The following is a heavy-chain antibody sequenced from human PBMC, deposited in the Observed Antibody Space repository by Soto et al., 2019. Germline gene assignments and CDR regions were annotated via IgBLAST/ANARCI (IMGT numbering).Heavy chain of an antibody. D-gene: IGHD3-10*01. Sequence: GASVKVSCKDSGYTFTSYGISWVGQAPGQGLECMGWISAYNGNTNYAQRLQGRVTVPTDTSTSKAYMELRSLRSDETAVYYCARRNYYTSGGKPFSWVDQWRQGYMVAVSS. J-gene: IGHJ5*02. CDR3: ARRNYYTSGGKPFSWVDQ. CDR2: ISAYNGNT. V-gene: IGHV1-18*04. CDR1: GYTFTSYG.